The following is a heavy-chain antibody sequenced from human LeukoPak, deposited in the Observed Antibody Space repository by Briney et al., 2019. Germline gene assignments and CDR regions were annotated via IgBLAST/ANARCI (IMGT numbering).Heavy chain of an antibody. J-gene: IGHJ4*02. Sequence: TNYNPSLKSRVTISVDTSKNQFSLNLSSVTAADTAVYYCARGLRMSYYFDYWGQGTLVTVSS. CDR3: ARGLRMSYYFDY. CDR2: T. V-gene: IGHV4-59*09. D-gene: IGHD2-15*01.